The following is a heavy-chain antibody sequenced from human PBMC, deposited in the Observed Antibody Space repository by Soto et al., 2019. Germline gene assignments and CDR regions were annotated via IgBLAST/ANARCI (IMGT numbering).Heavy chain of an antibody. CDR2: IIPIFGTA. J-gene: IGHJ4*02. CDR3: ARGPFEYQLFGY. D-gene: IGHD2-2*01. Sequence: GASVKVSCKASGGTFSSYAISWVRQAPGQGLGWMGGIIPIFGTANYAQKFQGRVTITADESTSTAYMELSSLRSEDTAVYYCARGPFEYQLFGYWGQGTLVTVSS. CDR1: GGTFSSYA. V-gene: IGHV1-69*13.